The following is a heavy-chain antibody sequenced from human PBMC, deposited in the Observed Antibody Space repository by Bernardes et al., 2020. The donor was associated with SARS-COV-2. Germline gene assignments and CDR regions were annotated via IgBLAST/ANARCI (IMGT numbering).Heavy chain of an antibody. V-gene: IGHV3-74*01. D-gene: IGHD2-2*01. CDR2: ISSDGSTT. Sequence: GGSLRLSCAASGFTFSSYWMHWVRQAPGKGLVWVSRISSDGSTTTYADSVKGRFTISRDNAKNTLYLQMNSLRAEDTAVYYCATYCSSNSCYIGAGDVWGKGTTVTGSS. CDR3: ATYCSSNSCYIGAGDV. CDR1: GFTFSSYW. J-gene: IGHJ6*04.